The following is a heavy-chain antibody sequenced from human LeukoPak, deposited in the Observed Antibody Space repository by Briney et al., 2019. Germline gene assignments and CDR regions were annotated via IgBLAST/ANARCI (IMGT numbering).Heavy chain of an antibody. D-gene: IGHD1-26*01. V-gene: IGHV3-7*01. CDR1: GFTFSSYW. Sequence: GGSLRLSCAASGFTFSSYWMSRVRQAPGKGLEWVANIKQDGSEKYYVDSVKGRFTISRDNAKNSLYLQMNSLRAEDTAVYYCARSGSYYYYYYMDVWGKGTTVTISS. CDR3: ARSGSYYYYYYMDV. J-gene: IGHJ6*03. CDR2: IKQDGSEK.